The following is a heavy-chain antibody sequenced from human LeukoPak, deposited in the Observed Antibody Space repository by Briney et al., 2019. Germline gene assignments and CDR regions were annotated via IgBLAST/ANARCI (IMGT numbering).Heavy chain of an antibody. CDR2: IGGSGIST. V-gene: IGHV3-23*01. J-gene: IGHJ4*02. Sequence: GGSLRLSCAASGFTFSSYAMSWVRQAPRKGLEWVSTIGGSGISTYYADSVEGRFTISRDTSKNTLSLQMDSLRAEDTAVYYCAKDGPTVVSPHDYWGQGTLVTVSS. CDR3: AKDGPTVVSPHDY. CDR1: GFTFSSYA. D-gene: IGHD4-23*01.